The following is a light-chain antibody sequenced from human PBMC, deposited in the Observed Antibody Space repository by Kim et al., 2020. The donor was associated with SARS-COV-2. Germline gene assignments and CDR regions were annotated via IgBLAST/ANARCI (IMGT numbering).Light chain of an antibody. Sequence: QSVLTQPPSASGTAGQSVTLSCSGGSSNIGANYVYWYQHLPGTAPRLLMHKNDQRPSGVPDRFSGSKSGTSASLAISGLRSEDEADYYCASWDDNLSGALFGGGTKLTVL. CDR1: SSNIGANY. V-gene: IGLV1-47*01. J-gene: IGLJ3*02. CDR3: ASWDDNLSGAL. CDR2: KND.